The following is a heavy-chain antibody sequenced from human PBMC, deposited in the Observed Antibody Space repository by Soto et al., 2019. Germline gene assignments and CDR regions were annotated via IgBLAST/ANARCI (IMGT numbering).Heavy chain of an antibody. CDR1: GGSISSSSYY. CDR2: IYYSGST. D-gene: IGHD3-3*01. V-gene: IGHV4-39*01. Sequence: QLQLQESGPGLVKPSETLSLTCTVSGGSISSSSYYWGWIRQPPGKGLEWIGSIYYSGSTYYNPSLKSRVTISVDTSKNQFSLKLSSVSAADTAVYYCARQENDFWSGEDAFDIWGQGTMVTVSS. CDR3: ARQENDFWSGEDAFDI. J-gene: IGHJ3*02.